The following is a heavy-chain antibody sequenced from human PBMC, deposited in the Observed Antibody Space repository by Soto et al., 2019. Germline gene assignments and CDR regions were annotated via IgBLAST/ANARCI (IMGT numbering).Heavy chain of an antibody. D-gene: IGHD1-26*01. Sequence: ESGGGVVQPGRSLRLSCAASGFTFSSYAMHWVRQAPGKGLEWVAVISYDGSNKYYADSVKGRFTISRDNSKNTLYLQMNSLRAEDTAVYYCASFLLSRGYWGQGTLVTVSS. CDR3: ASFLLSRGY. CDR1: GFTFSSYA. V-gene: IGHV3-30-3*01. CDR2: ISYDGSNK. J-gene: IGHJ4*02.